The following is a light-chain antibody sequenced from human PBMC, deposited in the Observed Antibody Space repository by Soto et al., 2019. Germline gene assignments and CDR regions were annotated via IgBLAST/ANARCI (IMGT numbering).Light chain of an antibody. Sequence: EIELTQSPGTLSLSPGERATLSCRASQSVSSSYLVWYQQKPGQAPRLLIYGASSRATGIPDRFSGSGSGTDFTLTISRLEPEDFAVYYSQQYGSSPLLTFGGGTKVDIK. CDR1: QSVSSSY. CDR2: GAS. V-gene: IGKV3-20*01. J-gene: IGKJ4*01. CDR3: QQYGSSPLLT.